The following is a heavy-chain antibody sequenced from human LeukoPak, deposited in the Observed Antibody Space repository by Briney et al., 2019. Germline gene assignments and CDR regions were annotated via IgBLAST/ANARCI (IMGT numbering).Heavy chain of an antibody. Sequence: ASVKVSCKASGYTFTGYYIHWVRQAPGQGLEWMGWINPKGGGTNYAQKFQGRVTITRDTSISTAYMELSRLRSDDTAVYYCARSFTMVRGVIPGYWGQGTLVTVSS. D-gene: IGHD3-10*01. CDR1: GYTFTGYY. CDR2: INPKGGGT. V-gene: IGHV1-2*02. J-gene: IGHJ4*02. CDR3: ARSFTMVRGVIPGY.